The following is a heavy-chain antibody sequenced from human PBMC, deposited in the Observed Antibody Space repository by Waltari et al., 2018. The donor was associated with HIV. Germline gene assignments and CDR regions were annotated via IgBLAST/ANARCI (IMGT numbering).Heavy chain of an antibody. CDR3: ASYITMVRGVKLDY. V-gene: IGHV1-2*02. CDR2: INPNSGGT. D-gene: IGHD3-10*01. Sequence: QVQLVQSGAEVTKPGASVKVSCTASGYTFAGYYLHGVPTPPGQGLEWMGWINPNSGGTNYAQKFQGRVTMTRDTSISTAYMELSRLRSDDTAVYYCASYITMVRGVKLDYWGQGTLVTVSS. J-gene: IGHJ4*02. CDR1: GYTFAGYY.